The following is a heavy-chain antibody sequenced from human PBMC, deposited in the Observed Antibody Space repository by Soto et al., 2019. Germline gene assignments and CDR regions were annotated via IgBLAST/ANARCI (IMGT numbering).Heavy chain of an antibody. Sequence: SETMSFTCTVSAGSISRTIYYWGWFRQPPGKGLEWIGSIYYSGSTYYNPSLKSRVTISVDTSKNQFSLSLNSVTAADTAVYYCARPPTASLDAFEIWGQGTMVTVSS. CDR3: ARPPTASLDAFEI. J-gene: IGHJ3*02. V-gene: IGHV4-39*01. CDR1: AGSISRTIYY. CDR2: IYYSGST.